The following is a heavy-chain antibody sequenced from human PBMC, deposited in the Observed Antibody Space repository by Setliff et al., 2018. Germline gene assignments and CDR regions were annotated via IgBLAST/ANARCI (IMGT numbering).Heavy chain of an antibody. Sequence: ASVKVSCKTSGYTFTSYYMHWVRQAPGQGLEWMGIINPTGGLTRYAQKFQGRVTMTRDTSTSTVYLEVSSLRSEDTAVYFCARDRFYNSWSGTSITAPHDAFDIWGQGTMVTVSS. V-gene: IGHV1-46*03. CDR1: GYTFTSYY. J-gene: IGHJ3*02. CDR3: ARDRFYNSWSGTSITAPHDAFDI. D-gene: IGHD3-3*01. CDR2: INPTGGLT.